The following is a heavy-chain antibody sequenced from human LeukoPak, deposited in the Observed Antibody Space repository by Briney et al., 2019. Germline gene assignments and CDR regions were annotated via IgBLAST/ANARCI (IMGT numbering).Heavy chain of an antibody. CDR1: GFTFSSYS. CDR2: ISSSSSYI. J-gene: IGHJ4*02. CDR3: ARAQLGSSGSTY. Sequence: GGSLRLPCAASGFTFSSYSMNWVRQAPGKGLEWVSSISSSSSYIYYADSVKGRFTISRDNAKNSLYLQMNSLRAEDTAVYYCARAQLGSSGSTYWGQGTLVTVSS. V-gene: IGHV3-21*01. D-gene: IGHD1-26*01.